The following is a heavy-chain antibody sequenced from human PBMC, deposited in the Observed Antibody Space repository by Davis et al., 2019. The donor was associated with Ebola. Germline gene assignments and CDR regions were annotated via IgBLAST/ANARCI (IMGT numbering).Heavy chain of an antibody. Sequence: SASTLVTPTQTLTLTSNFSRLSLSTTGLRLLWIGEPPGKDLEWFARTDWDDDKFYSTALKTRLTISKDTSKNQVVITMTNMDPVDTATYCCARMTPDNIWASYDYWGQGTLVTVYS. CDR1: RLSLSTTGLR. CDR3: ARMTPDNIWASYDY. V-gene: IGHV2-70*04. D-gene: IGHD3-16*01. J-gene: IGHJ4*02. CDR2: TDWDDDK.